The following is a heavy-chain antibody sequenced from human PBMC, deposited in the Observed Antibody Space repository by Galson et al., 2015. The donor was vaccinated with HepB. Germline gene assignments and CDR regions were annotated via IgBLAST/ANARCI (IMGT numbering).Heavy chain of an antibody. CDR1: GFNFDDYA. V-gene: IGHV3-9*01. D-gene: IGHD2/OR15-2a*01. J-gene: IGHJ4*02. Sequence: SLGLSGAASGFNFDDYAMHWVRQAPGKGLEWVSGVSWNSNRRVYADSVKGRFTISRDNAEKFLFLPRNSLRPEDTAIYYCVKEGGGVSLIVGNYFDCWGQGTLITVSS. CDR3: VKEGGGVSLIVGNYFDC. CDR2: VSWNSNRR.